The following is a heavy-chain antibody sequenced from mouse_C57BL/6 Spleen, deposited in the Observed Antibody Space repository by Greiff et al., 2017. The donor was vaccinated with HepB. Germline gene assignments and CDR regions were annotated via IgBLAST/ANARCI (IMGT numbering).Heavy chain of an antibody. Sequence: QVQLKESGAELARPGASVKMSCKASGYTFTSYTMHWVKQRPGQGLEWIGYINPSSGYTKYNQKFKDKATLTADKSSSTAYMQLSSLTSEDSAVYYCAKRTGTGYFDYWGQGTTLTVSS. CDR3: AKRTGTGYFDY. D-gene: IGHD4-1*01. CDR1: GYTFTSYT. V-gene: IGHV1-4*01. J-gene: IGHJ2*01. CDR2: INPSSGYT.